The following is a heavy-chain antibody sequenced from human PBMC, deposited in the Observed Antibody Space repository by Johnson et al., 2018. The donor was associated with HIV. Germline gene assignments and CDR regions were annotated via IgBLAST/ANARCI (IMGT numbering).Heavy chain of an antibody. V-gene: IGHV3-53*01. J-gene: IGHJ3*02. D-gene: IGHD2-21*02. CDR3: AREVTALLNVFDI. CDR1: GFTVSSKY. Sequence: AQLVESGGGLIQPGGSLRLSCAASGFTVSSKYMSWVRQAPGKGLEWVSVIYSGGSTDYADSVKGRFTISRDNSKNTLYLQMNSLRAEDTAVYYCAREVTALLNVFDIWGQGTMVTVSS. CDR2: IYSGGST.